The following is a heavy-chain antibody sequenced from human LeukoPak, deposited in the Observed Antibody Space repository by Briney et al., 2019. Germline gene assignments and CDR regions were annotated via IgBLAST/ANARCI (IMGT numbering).Heavy chain of an antibody. CDR3: TKDSSVPFGITD. V-gene: IGHV3-23*01. CDR2: VLNSGVT. D-gene: IGHD5/OR15-5a*01. J-gene: IGHJ4*02. Sequence: GGSLRLSCAASGFSFSNYHMNWVRQAPGKGLEWVSKVLNSGVTYYADSVKGRFTISRDNSKSTLSLQMNSLRAEDTAVYYCTKDSSVPFGITDWGQGTLVTVSS. CDR1: GFSFSNYH.